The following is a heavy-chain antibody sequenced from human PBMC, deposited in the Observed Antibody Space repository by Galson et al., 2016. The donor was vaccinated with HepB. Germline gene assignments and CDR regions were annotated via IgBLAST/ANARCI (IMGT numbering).Heavy chain of an antibody. J-gene: IGHJ5*02. CDR3: VSQGLYCGGGSCYSRDWFDP. D-gene: IGHD2-15*01. V-gene: IGHV3-64D*08. Sequence: SLRLSCAASGFTFSSYAMHWVRQAPGKGLEYVSAISSNGYSIYYADSVKGRFTISIDNSKNNLSLQMSSLRAEDTAVYYCVSQGLYCGGGSCYSRDWFDPWGQGTLVTVSS. CDR1: GFTFSSYA. CDR2: ISSNGYSI.